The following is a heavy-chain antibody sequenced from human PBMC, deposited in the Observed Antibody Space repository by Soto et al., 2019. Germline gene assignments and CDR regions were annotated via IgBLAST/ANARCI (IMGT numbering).Heavy chain of an antibody. V-gene: IGHV3-30*18. Sequence: QVQLVKSGGGVVQPGRSLRLSCAASGFTFSSYGMHGVRQAPGKGLEWVAVISYDGSNKYYADSVKGRFTISRDNSKNTLYLQMNSLRAEDTAVYYCAKAANWNFDYFDYWGQGTLVTVSS. J-gene: IGHJ4*02. CDR3: AKAANWNFDYFDY. CDR2: ISYDGSNK. D-gene: IGHD1-7*01. CDR1: GFTFSSYG.